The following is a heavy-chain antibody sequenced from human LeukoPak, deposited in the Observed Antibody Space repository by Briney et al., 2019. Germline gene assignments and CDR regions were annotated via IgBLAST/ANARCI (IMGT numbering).Heavy chain of an antibody. CDR2: IGSSGSTI. V-gene: IGHV3-48*03. CDR1: GFTFSSYE. CDR3: AGGSYSSGWFYDY. Sequence: GGSLRLSCAAPGFTFSSYEMNWVRQAPGKGLEWVSYIGSSGSTIYYADSVKGRFTISRDNARSSLYLQMNSLRAEDTAVYYCAGGSYSSGWFYDYWGQGTLVTVSS. D-gene: IGHD6-19*01. J-gene: IGHJ4*02.